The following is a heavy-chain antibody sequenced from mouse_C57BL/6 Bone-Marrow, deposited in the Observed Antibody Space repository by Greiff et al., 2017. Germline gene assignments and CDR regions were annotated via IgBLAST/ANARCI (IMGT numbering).Heavy chain of an antibody. CDR2: IHPYSGST. CDR3: ARDYCSPYWYFDV. V-gene: IGHV1-64*01. J-gene: IGHJ1*03. CDR1: GYTFTSYW. Sequence: VQLQQPGAELVKPGASVKLSCKASGYTFTSYWMHWVKQRPGQGLEWIGMIHPYSGSTNYNEKFKSKATLTVDKSSSTAYMQLSSLTSEDSAVYYCARDYCSPYWYFDVWGTGTTVTVSA. D-gene: IGHD6-1*01.